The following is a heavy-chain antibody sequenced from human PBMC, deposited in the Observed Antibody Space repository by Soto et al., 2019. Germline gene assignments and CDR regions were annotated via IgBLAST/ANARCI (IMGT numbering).Heavy chain of an antibody. CDR3: ARGWWNWNDALWY. J-gene: IGHJ4*02. CDR2: IYHSGST. Sequence: SETLSLTCAVSGGSISSGDYSWSWIRQPPGKGLEWIGYIYHSGSTYYNPSLKSRVTISVDRSKNQFSLKLSSVTAADTAVYYCARGWWNWNDALWYWGQGTLVTVSS. D-gene: IGHD1-1*01. V-gene: IGHV4-30-2*01. CDR1: GGSISSGDYS.